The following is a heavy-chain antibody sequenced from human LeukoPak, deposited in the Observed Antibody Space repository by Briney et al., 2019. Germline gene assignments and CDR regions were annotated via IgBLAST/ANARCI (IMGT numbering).Heavy chain of an antibody. CDR3: ATLGASPYYYYYYMDV. Sequence: GGSLRLSCAASGFTFSSYWMHWVHQAPGKGLVWVSRINSDGSSTSYADSVKGRLTISRDNAKNTLYLQMNSLRAEDTAVYYCATLGASPYYYYYYMDVWGKGTTVTVS. CDR2: INSDGSST. D-gene: IGHD1-26*01. V-gene: IGHV3-74*01. CDR1: GFTFSSYW. J-gene: IGHJ6*03.